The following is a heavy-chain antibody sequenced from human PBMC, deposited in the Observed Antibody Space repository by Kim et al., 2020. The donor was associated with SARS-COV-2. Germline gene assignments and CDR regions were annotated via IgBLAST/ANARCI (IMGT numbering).Heavy chain of an antibody. J-gene: IGHJ4*02. Sequence: GGSLRLSCTASGFTFGDYAMHWVRQAPGKGLEWVSGISWNSGGIGYADSVKGRFTISRDNAKNSLYLQMNNLRAEDTALYYCAKGSDSSSWYYFHYWGQGTLVTVSS. CDR3: AKGSDSSSWYYFHY. CDR2: ISWNSGGI. CDR1: GFTFGDYA. D-gene: IGHD6-13*01. V-gene: IGHV3-9*01.